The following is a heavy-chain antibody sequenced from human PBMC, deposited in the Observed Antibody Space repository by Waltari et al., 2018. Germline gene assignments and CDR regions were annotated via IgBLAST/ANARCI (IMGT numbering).Heavy chain of an antibody. CDR2: IAYDGIKT. J-gene: IGHJ6*02. Sequence: QVQLVESGGGVVQPGKSLRLSCAASGFTFRSFGMLWVRQAPGKGLGWVAVIAYDGIKTDYIDSVKGRFTSSRDNSKNTLYLQMSSLRAQDSAVYYCAKDHGVEAPGMDVWGRGTTVSVS. V-gene: IGHV3-30*18. CDR1: GFTFRSFG. CDR3: AKDHGVEAPGMDV.